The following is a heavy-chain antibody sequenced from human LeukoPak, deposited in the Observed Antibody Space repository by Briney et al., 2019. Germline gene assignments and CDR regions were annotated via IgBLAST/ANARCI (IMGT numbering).Heavy chain of an antibody. J-gene: IGHJ4*02. V-gene: IGHV1-18*01. CDR3: ARDGLSKGVAGTFDY. CDR2: ISAYNGNT. CDR1: GYTFTSYG. D-gene: IGHD6-19*01. Sequence: GASVKVSCKASGYTFTSYGISWVRQAPGQGLEWMGWISAYNGNTNYAQNLQGRVMMTTDTSTSTAYMELRNLRSDDTAVYYCARDGLSKGVAGTFDYWGQGTLVTVSS.